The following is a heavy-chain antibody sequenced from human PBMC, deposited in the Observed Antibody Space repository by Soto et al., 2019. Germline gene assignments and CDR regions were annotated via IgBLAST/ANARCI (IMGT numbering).Heavy chain of an antibody. CDR2: ISAYNGNT. CDR3: ARDCTYDYDICGCSSYHQYGQDV. CDR1: GYTFTSYG. D-gene: IGHD3-22*01. V-gene: IGHV1-18*01. J-gene: IGHJ6*02. Sequence: ASVKVTCKASGYTFTSYGISWGRQAPGQGIERMGWISAYNGNTNYAQKLQGRVTMTTDTSTSTAYMELRSLRSEDTAVYYCARDCTYDYDICGCSSYHQYGQDVRGQGTTVIGSS.